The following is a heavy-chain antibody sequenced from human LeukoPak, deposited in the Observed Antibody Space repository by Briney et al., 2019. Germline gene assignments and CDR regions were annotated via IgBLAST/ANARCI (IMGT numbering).Heavy chain of an antibody. V-gene: IGHV1-69*13. CDR1: GGTFSSYA. D-gene: IGHD4-17*01. CDR3: AREEGNGDRENYYYYYYMDV. Sequence: SVKVSCKASGGTFSSYAISWVRQAPGQGLEWMGGIIPIFGTANYAQKFQGRVTITADESTSTAYMELSSLRSEDTAVYYCAREEGNGDRENYYYYYYMDVWGKGTTVTVSS. CDR2: IIPIFGTA. J-gene: IGHJ6*03.